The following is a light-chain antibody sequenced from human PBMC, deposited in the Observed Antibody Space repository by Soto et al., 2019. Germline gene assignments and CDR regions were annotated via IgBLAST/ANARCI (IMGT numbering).Light chain of an antibody. V-gene: IGLV2-8*01. CDR2: RVT. CDR3: CAYAGINTVI. Sequence: QSALTQPPSASGSPGQSVTISCTRTSSDVGGYNYVSWYQQHPGKAPKLLMFRVTERPSGVPDRFSGSKSGNTASLTVSGLQAEDEADYYCCAYAGINTVIFGGGTKLTVL. CDR1: SSDVGGYNY. J-gene: IGLJ2*01.